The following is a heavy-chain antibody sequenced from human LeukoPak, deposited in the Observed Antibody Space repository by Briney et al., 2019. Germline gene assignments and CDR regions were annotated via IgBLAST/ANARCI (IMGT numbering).Heavy chain of an antibody. J-gene: IGHJ4*02. V-gene: IGHV3-66*01. Sequence: GGSLRLSCAASGFTVSSNYMSWVRQAPGKGLEWVSVIYSGGSTYYADSVKGRFTISRDNSKNTLYLQMNSLRAEDTAVYCCARGIIVAPSGVDYWGQGTLVTVSS. CDR2: IYSGGST. D-gene: IGHD5-12*01. CDR3: ARGIIVAPSGVDY. CDR1: GFTVSSNY.